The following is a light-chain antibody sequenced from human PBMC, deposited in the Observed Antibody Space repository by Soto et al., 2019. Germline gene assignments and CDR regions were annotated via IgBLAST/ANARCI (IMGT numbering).Light chain of an antibody. CDR3: GSDEWT. V-gene: IGKV3-20*01. J-gene: IGKJ1*01. CDR2: GAS. CDR1: QSIRSPF. Sequence: EIVLTQSPATLSLSPGERATLSCRASQSIRSPFLAWYQQKPGQAPRLFIHGASSRATGIPDRFSGSGSGTDFTLTIGRLEPGDFEVYYCGSDEWTFGQGTKVE.